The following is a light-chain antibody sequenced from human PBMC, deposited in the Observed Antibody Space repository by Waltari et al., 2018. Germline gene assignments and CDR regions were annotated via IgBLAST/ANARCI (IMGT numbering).Light chain of an antibody. CDR3: MQSLQTPIT. Sequence: TVMTQSPLSLPVTPGEPASISCRSSQSLLYSNGYNYLNWYLQKPGQSPQILIYLGSNRASGVPDRFSGSGSGTDFTLKISRVEAEDVGVYYCMQSLQTPITFGQGTRLEIK. CDR1: QSLLYSNGYNY. CDR2: LGS. J-gene: IGKJ5*01. V-gene: IGKV2-28*01.